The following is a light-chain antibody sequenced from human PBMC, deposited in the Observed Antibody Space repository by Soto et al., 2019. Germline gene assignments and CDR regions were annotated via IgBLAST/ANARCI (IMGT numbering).Light chain of an antibody. J-gene: IGKJ4*01. CDR3: QQYGTSLP. CDR1: QSITNSY. Sequence: EIVLTQSPGTLSLSPGERATLSCRTSQSITNSYLAWYQQKPGQAPRLLIYGASSRATGIPDRFSGSGSGTDFTLTISRLEPEDFAAYYCQQYGTSLPFGGGTKVEIK. V-gene: IGKV3-20*01. CDR2: GAS.